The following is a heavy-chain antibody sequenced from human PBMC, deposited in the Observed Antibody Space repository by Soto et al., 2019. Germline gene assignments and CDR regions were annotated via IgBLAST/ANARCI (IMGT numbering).Heavy chain of an antibody. D-gene: IGHD3-16*01. Sequence: QVQLVQSGAEVKKPGASVKVSCKASGYTFTSYGISWVRQAPGQGLEWMGWISAYNGNTNYAQKLQGRVTMTTDTSTSKDYMELRSLSSDDTAVYYCPRDLGLSVGYYSYGLDVGGQGTTVTVSS. CDR3: PRDLGLSVGYYSYGLDV. J-gene: IGHJ6*02. CDR1: GYTFTSYG. V-gene: IGHV1-18*01. CDR2: ISAYNGNT.